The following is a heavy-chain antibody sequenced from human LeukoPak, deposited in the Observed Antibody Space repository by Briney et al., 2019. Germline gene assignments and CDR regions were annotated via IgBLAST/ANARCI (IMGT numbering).Heavy chain of an antibody. CDR3: AKWGPYCNSNYYPALGY. CDR1: GFTFSTYW. D-gene: IGHD2/OR15-2a*01. CDR2: INRDGSEK. V-gene: IGHV3-7*01. J-gene: IGHJ4*02. Sequence: PGGSLRLSCAASGFTFSTYWMSWVRQAPGKGLEWVANINRDGSEKYYGDSVKGRFTISRDNAENSLFLQMNSLRADDTAVYYCAKWGPYCNSNYYPALGYWGQGALVTVSS.